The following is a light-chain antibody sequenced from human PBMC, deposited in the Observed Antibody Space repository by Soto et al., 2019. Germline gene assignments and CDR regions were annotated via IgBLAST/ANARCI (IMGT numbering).Light chain of an antibody. J-gene: IGLJ1*01. V-gene: IGLV2-14*01. Sequence: QSALTQPASVSGSPGQSITISCTGTSSDVGSYNYVSWHQQHPGQAPKLMIYQVTNRASGVPDRFSASKSGNTGSLTISGLQAGDEADYYCSSYRSSSTDVFGTGTKLTVL. CDR2: QVT. CDR3: SSYRSSSTDV. CDR1: SSDVGSYNY.